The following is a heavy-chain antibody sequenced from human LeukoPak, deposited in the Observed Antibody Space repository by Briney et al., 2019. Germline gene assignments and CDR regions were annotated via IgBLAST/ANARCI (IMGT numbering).Heavy chain of an antibody. CDR2: IYYSGST. Sequence: PSETLSLTCTVSGGSISSSSYYWGWIRQPPGRGLEWIGSIYYSGSTYYNPSLKSRVTISVDTSKNQFSLKLNSVTAADTAVYYCARAYSSSWYYNWFDPWGQGTLVTVSS. J-gene: IGHJ5*02. D-gene: IGHD6-13*01. CDR3: ARAYSSSWYYNWFDP. CDR1: GGSISSSSYY. V-gene: IGHV4-39*07.